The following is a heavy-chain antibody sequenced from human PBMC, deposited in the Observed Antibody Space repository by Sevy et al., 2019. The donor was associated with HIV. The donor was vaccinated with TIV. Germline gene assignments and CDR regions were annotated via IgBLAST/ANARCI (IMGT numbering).Heavy chain of an antibody. V-gene: IGHV3-21*01. CDR1: GFTFSSHW. J-gene: IGHJ4*02. CDR2: ISRSSSYI. D-gene: IGHD3-9*01. CDR3: VRGSAVTGYFDY. Sequence: GGSLRLSCAASGFTFSSHWMTWVRQAPGKGLEWVSSISRSSSYIYYADSVKGRFTISRDNAKNSLYLQMDSLRAEDTAIYYCVRGSAVTGYFDYWGQGTLVTVSS.